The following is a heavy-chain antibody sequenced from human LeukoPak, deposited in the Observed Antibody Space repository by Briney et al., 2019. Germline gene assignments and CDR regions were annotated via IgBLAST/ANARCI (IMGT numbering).Heavy chain of an antibody. CDR1: RFTFNSYG. CDR3: ARSHMYGDYGEDI. Sequence: GGSLRLSCAASRFTFNSYGMNWFRQVPGEGLEGISYINSVGGTTFYADSVKGRFTITRDNANNTLYLQMNSLRAEDAAIYYCARSHMYGDYGEDIWGHGTVVAVSS. D-gene: IGHD4-17*01. V-gene: IGHV3-48*03. CDR2: INSVGGTT. J-gene: IGHJ3*02.